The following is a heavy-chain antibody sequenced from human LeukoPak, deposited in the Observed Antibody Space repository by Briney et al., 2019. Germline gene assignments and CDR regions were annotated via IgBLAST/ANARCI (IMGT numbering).Heavy chain of an antibody. Sequence: GGSLILSCAASRFTFSDWFVSWIRQAPGTGLEWVSYISNSGNSIYYADSVKGRFTISRDNAKKTVNLQMNSLRAEDTAIYYCARGHFGLDVWGQGTTVTVSS. CDR1: RFTFSDWF. J-gene: IGHJ6*02. V-gene: IGHV3-11*01. CDR3: ARGHFGLDV. CDR2: ISNSGNSI.